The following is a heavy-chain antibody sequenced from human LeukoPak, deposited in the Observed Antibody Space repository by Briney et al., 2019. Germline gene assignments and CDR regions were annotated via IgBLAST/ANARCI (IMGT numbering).Heavy chain of an antibody. CDR2: ISSGSVST. Sequence: GGSLRLSCAASGFTFSNYAMTWVRQAPGKGLEWVSAISSGSVSTFYADSVKGRFTISRDNSKNTLYLQMNSLRAEDTAVYYCAKNREMTTVTSLDYWGQGTLVTVSS. D-gene: IGHD4-17*01. V-gene: IGHV3-23*01. J-gene: IGHJ4*02. CDR3: AKNREMTTVTSLDY. CDR1: GFTFSNYA.